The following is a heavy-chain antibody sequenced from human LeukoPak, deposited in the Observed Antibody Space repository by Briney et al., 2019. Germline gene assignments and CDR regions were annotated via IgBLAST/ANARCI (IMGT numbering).Heavy chain of an antibody. J-gene: IGHJ4*02. Sequence: AGGSLRLSCAASGFIFRSYAMHWVRQAPGKGLEWVAVISYDGSNKKYADSVKGRFTISRDDSKNTLYLQMNSLRAEDTAVYYCVRRAGGYSHPYDYWGQGTLVTVSS. CDR3: VRRAGGYSHPYDY. CDR1: GFIFRSYA. V-gene: IGHV3-30*14. D-gene: IGHD4-23*01. CDR2: ISYDGSNK.